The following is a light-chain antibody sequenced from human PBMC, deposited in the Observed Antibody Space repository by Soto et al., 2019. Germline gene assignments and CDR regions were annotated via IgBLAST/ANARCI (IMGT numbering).Light chain of an antibody. V-gene: IGLV3-12*02. CDR1: NIGSKV. CDR2: SDT. J-gene: IGLJ2*01. Sequence: SYELTQPHSVSVATAQMARITCGGNNIGSKVVNWCQQKPGQDPVLVIYSDTNRPSGIPERFSGSNPEKTATLIMTRIEAGDEGDYNCQVWDSSSDHVVFGGGTKLTVL. CDR3: QVWDSSSDHVV.